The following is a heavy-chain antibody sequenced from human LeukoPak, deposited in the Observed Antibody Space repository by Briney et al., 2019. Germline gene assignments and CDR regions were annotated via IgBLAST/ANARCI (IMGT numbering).Heavy chain of an antibody. CDR3: ARGQYYDFWSGLALNYYGMDV. V-gene: IGHV4-34*01. CDR1: GGSFSGYY. J-gene: IGHJ6*02. Sequence: SETLSLTCAVYGGSFSGYYWSWIRQLPGKGLEWIGEINHSGSTNYNPSLKSRVTISVDTSKNQFSLKLSSVTAADTAVYYCARGQYYDFWSGLALNYYGMDVWGQGTTVTVSS. CDR2: INHSGST. D-gene: IGHD3-3*01.